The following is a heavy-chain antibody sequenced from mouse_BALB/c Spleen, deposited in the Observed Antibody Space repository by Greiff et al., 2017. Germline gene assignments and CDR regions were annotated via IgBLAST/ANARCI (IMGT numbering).Heavy chain of an antibody. V-gene: IGHV14-3*02. J-gene: IGHJ4*01. CDR1: GFNIKDTY. D-gene: IGHD1-1*01. CDR3: ARDHDYYGSSYDAMDY. CDR2: IDPANGNT. Sequence: EVHLVESGAELVKPGASVKLSCTASGFNIKDTYMHWVKQRPEQGLEWIGRIDPANGNTKYDPKFQGKATITADTSSNTAYLQLSSLTSEDTAVYYCARDHDYYGSSYDAMDYWGQGTSVTVSS.